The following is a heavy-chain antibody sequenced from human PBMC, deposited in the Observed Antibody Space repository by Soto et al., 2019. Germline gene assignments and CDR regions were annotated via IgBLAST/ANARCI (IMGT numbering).Heavy chain of an antibody. V-gene: IGHV1-2*04. CDR2: INPNSGGT. J-gene: IGHJ6*02. CDR3: AREGGYDFYYYGMDV. D-gene: IGHD5-12*01. CDR1: GYTFTGYY. Sequence: GASGKVSCKASGYTFTGYYMHWVRQAPGQGLEWMGWINPNSGGTNYAQKFQGWVTMTRDTSISTAYMELSRLRSDDTAVYYCAREGGYDFYYYGMDVWGQGTTVTVSS.